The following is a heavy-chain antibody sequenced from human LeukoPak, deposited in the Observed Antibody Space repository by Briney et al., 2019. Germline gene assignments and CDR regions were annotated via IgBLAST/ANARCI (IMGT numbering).Heavy chain of an antibody. V-gene: IGHV3-21*01. CDR1: GFTFSSYS. J-gene: IGHJ4*02. CDR2: ISSSSSYI. D-gene: IGHD2-15*01. CDR3: ASRYCSGGSCYLSFDY. Sequence: PGGSLRLSCAASGFTFSSYSMNWVRQAPGKGLVWVSSISSSSSYIYYADSVKGRFTISRDNAKNSLYLQMNSLRAEDTAVYYCASRYCSGGSCYLSFDYWGQGTLVTVSS.